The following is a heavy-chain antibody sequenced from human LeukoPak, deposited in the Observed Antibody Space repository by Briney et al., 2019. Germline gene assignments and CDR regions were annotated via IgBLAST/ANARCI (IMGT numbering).Heavy chain of an antibody. V-gene: IGHV4-61*02. Sequence: TLSLTCTVSGGSISSGSYYWSWIRQPAGKGLERIGRIYTSGSTNYNPSLKSRVTISVDTSKNQFSLKLSSVTAADTAVYYCVRAIVVVPAANDAFDIWGQGTMVTVSS. CDR1: GGSISSGSYY. D-gene: IGHD2-2*01. CDR3: VRAIVVVPAANDAFDI. CDR2: IYTSGST. J-gene: IGHJ3*02.